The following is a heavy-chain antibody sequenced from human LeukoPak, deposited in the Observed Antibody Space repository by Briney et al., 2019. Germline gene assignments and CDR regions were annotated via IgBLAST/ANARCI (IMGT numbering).Heavy chain of an antibody. CDR2: IIPIFGTA. Sequence: GSSVKVSCKASGGTFSSYAISWVRQAPGQGLEWMGGIIPIFGTANYAQKFQGRVTITADESTSAAYMELSSLRSEDTAVYYCAGALIRDPYDFWSGIDPWGQGTLVTVSS. CDR1: GGTFSSYA. CDR3: AGALIRDPYDFWSGIDP. J-gene: IGHJ5*02. D-gene: IGHD3/OR15-3a*01. V-gene: IGHV1-69*01.